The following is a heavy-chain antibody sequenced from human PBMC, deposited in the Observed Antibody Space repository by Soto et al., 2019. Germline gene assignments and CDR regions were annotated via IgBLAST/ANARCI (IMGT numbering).Heavy chain of an antibody. CDR2: ISYDGSNK. CDR3: AEELTGLLGY. J-gene: IGHJ4*02. D-gene: IGHD2-15*01. V-gene: IGHV3-30*18. Sequence: QVQLVESGGGVVQPGRSLRLSCAASGFTFSSYGMHWVRQAPGKGLEWVAVISYDGSNKYYADYVKGRFTISRDNSKNQLYLQMNSLRAEDTAVYYCAEELTGLLGYWGQGTLVTVSS. CDR1: GFTFSSYG.